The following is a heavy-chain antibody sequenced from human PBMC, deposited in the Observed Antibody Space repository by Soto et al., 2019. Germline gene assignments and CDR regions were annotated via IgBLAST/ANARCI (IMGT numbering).Heavy chain of an antibody. J-gene: IGHJ4*02. D-gene: IGHD1-26*01. CDR2: ISYIGSNN. CDR1: RFIFSRYA. CDR3: AKSVHSGSYAEDY. Sequence: QVQLVESGGGVVQPGRSLRLSCAASRFIFSRYAMHWVRQAPGKGLEWVAVISYIGSNNHYADSVKGRFTISRDNSKNTLYLQINSLRVEDTAIYYCAKSVHSGSYAEDYWGQGTLVTVSS. V-gene: IGHV3-30-3*02.